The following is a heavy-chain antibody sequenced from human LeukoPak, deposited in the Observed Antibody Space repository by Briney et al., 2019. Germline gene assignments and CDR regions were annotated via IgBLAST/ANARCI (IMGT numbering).Heavy chain of an antibody. Sequence: SETLSLTCTVSGGSISSSSYYWGWIRQPPGKGLEWIGSIYYSGSTYYNPSLKSRVTISVDTSKNQFSLKLSSVTAADTAVYYCASLILVVPAVLEDYWGQGTLVTVSS. CDR3: ASLILVVPAVLEDY. V-gene: IGHV4-39*01. CDR2: IYYSGST. CDR1: GGSISSSSYY. D-gene: IGHD2-2*01. J-gene: IGHJ4*02.